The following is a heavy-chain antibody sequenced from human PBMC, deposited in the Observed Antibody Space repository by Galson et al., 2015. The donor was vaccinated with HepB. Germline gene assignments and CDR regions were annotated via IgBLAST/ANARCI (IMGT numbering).Heavy chain of an antibody. Sequence: SVKVSCKVSGYTLTDLSMHWVRQAPGKGLEWMGGFDPEDGETIYAQKFQGRVTMTEDTSTDTAYMELSSLRSEDTAVYYCATKYQLLCPFDPWGQGTLVTVSS. D-gene: IGHD2-2*01. CDR1: GYTLTDLS. V-gene: IGHV1-24*01. CDR2: FDPEDGET. CDR3: ATKYQLLCPFDP. J-gene: IGHJ5*02.